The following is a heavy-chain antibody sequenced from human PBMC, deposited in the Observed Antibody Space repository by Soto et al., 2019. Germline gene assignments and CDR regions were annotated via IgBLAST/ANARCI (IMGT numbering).Heavy chain of an antibody. V-gene: IGHV4-34*01. CDR1: GGSFSGYY. CDR2: INHSGST. D-gene: IGHD6-6*01. CDR3: ASLQSIAATNWFDP. Sequence: SETLSLTCAVYGGSFSGYYWSWIRQPPGKGLEWIGEINHSGSTNYNPSLKSRVTISVDTSKNQFSLKLSSVTAADTAVYYCASLQSIAATNWFDPWGQGTLVTVSS. J-gene: IGHJ5*02.